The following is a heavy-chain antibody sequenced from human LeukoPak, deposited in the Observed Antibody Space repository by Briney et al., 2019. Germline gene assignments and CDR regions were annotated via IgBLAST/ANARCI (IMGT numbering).Heavy chain of an antibody. V-gene: IGHV4-59*12. CDR2: IYYSGST. Sequence: SETLSLTCTVSGGSISSYYWSWIRQPPGKGLEWIGSIYYSGSTYYNPSLKSRVTISVDTSKNQFSLKLSSVTAADTAVYCCARVAKGAFDIWGQGTMVTVSS. CDR1: GGSISSYY. CDR3: ARVAKGAFDI. J-gene: IGHJ3*02.